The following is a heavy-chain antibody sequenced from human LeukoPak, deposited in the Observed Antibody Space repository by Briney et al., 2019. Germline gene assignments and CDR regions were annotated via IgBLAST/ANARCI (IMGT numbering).Heavy chain of an antibody. J-gene: IGHJ5*02. D-gene: IGHD3-10*01. Sequence: SETLSLTCTVSGGSIGSGGYYWSWIRQHPGKALEWLGYIDYRGSTYYDPSLKSRLTISLDMSKNQMSLKLSSVTAADTAMYYCARRAGSGGYYYWFDPWGQGTQVTVSS. CDR2: IDYRGST. CDR3: ARRAGSGGYYYWFDP. V-gene: IGHV4-31*03. CDR1: GGSIGSGGYY.